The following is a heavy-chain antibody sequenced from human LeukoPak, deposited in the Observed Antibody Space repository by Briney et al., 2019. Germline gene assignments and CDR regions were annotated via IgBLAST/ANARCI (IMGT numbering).Heavy chain of an antibody. V-gene: IGHV4-39*01. CDR2: IYYSGST. CDR1: GGSITSSSYY. D-gene: IGHD2-2*02. CDR3: ARFYCSSTGCYNYFDY. J-gene: IGHJ4*02. Sequence: SETLSLTCTVSGGSITSSSYYWGWIRQPPGKGLEWIGSIYYSGSTYYNPSLKSRVTISVDTSKNQFSLKLNSVTAADTAVYYCARFYCSSTGCYNYFDYWGQGTLVTVSS.